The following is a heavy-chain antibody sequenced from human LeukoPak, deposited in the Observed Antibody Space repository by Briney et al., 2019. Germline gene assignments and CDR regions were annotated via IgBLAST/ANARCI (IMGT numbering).Heavy chain of an antibody. V-gene: IGHV1-18*01. Sequence: GASVKVSCKTFNYTFTSYGVSWVRQAPGQGLEWMGWISGYNGDTKYAQKFQDRVTMTTDTSTSTAYMELKSLRSDDTAVYYCVREDRRYTYGQLIRWFDPWGQGTLVTVSS. CDR3: VREDRRYTYGQLIRWFDP. CDR1: NYTFTSYG. D-gene: IGHD5-18*01. CDR2: ISGYNGDT. J-gene: IGHJ5*02.